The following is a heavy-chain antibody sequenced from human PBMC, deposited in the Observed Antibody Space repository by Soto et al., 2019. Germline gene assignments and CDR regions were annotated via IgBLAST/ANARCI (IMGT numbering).Heavy chain of an antibody. V-gene: IGHV1-8*01. D-gene: IGHD3-3*01. J-gene: IGHJ5*02. CDR2: MNPNSGNT. Sequence: QVQLVQSGAEVKKPGGSVKVSCKASGYTFTSYDINWVRQATGQGLEWMGWMNPNSGNTGYAQKFQGRVTMTRNTSISTAYMELSSLRSEETAVYYYARGLEWSRSLDPWGQGTLVTVSS. CDR1: GYTFTSYD. CDR3: ARGLEWSRSLDP.